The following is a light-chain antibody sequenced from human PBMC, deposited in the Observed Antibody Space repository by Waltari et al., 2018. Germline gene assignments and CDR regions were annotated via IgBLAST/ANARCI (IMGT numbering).Light chain of an antibody. V-gene: IGLV2-23*01. Sequence: QSALTQPASVSGSPGQSITISRTGTSSAVGGYTLVSWYQQHPGTAPKLIIYAGNKWPAGVSNRFSGSQSGNTVALTISGVQAEDEADYYCCSFAGSTTWVFGGGTKLTVL. CDR1: SSAVGGYTL. CDR3: CSFAGSTTWV. CDR2: AGN. J-gene: IGLJ3*02.